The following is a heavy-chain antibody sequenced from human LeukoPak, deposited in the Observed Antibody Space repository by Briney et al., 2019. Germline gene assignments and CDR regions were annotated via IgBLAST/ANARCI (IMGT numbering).Heavy chain of an antibody. J-gene: IGHJ4*02. CDR1: GYTFTGYY. V-gene: IGHV1-46*01. D-gene: IGHD3-22*01. CDR3: ARDSYDSSGSISYYFDY. CDR2: INPSGGST. Sequence: GASVKVSCKASGYTFTGYYMHWVRQAPGQGLEWMGIINPSGGSTSYAQKFQGRVTMTRDTSTSTVYMELSCLRSEDTAVYYCARDSYDSSGSISYYFDYWGQGTLVTVSS.